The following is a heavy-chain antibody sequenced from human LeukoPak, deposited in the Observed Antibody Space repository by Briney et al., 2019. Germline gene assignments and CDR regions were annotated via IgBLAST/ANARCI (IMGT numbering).Heavy chain of an antibody. D-gene: IGHD3-3*01. Sequence: PGGSLRLSCAASGFTFSSYSMNWVRQAPGKGLEWVSAISGSGGSTYYADSVKGRFTISRDNSRNTLYLQMNSLRAEDTAVYYCAKDFNYDFWWGRVYHYWGQGTLVTVSS. CDR2: ISGSGGST. CDR1: GFTFSSYS. V-gene: IGHV3-23*01. J-gene: IGHJ4*02. CDR3: AKDFNYDFWWGRVYHY.